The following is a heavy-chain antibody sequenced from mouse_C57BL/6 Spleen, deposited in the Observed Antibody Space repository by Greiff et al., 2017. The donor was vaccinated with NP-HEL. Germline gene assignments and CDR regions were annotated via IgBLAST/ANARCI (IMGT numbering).Heavy chain of an antibody. V-gene: IGHV1-54*01. CDR3: ARYGLGPYAMDY. J-gene: IGHJ4*01. D-gene: IGHD4-1*01. CDR1: GYAFTNYL. Sequence: VQLQQSGAELVRPGTSVKVSCKASGYAFTNYLIEWVKQRPGQGLEWIGVINPGSGGTNYNEKFKGKATLTADKSSSTAYMQLSSLTSEDSAVYFCARYGLGPYAMDYWGQGTSVTVSS. CDR2: INPGSGGT.